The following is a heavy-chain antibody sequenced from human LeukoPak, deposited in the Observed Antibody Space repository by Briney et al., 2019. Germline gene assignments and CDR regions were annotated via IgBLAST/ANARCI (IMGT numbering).Heavy chain of an antibody. CDR2: IIPIFGTA. Sequence: ASVKVSCKASGGTFSSYAISWVRQAPGQGLEWMGGIIPIFGTANYAQKFQGRVTITADESTSTAYMELSSLRSEDTAVYYCARVLSEGGYSGDYWGQGTLVTVSS. D-gene: IGHD3-22*01. CDR1: GGTFSSYA. J-gene: IGHJ4*02. CDR3: ARVLSEGGYSGDY. V-gene: IGHV1-69*01.